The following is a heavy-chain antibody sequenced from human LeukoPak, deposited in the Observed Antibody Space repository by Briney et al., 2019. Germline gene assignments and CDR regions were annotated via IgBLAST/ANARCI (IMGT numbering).Heavy chain of an antibody. CDR1: GYTFTSYD. D-gene: IGHD3-22*01. CDR3: ARGVHYYDSSGYTILFDY. J-gene: IGHJ4*02. Sequence: ASVKVSCKASGYTFTSYDISWVRQATGQGLEWMGWMNPNSGNTGYAQKFQGRVTMTRNTSISTAYMELSSLRSEDTAVYYCARGVHYYDSSGYTILFDYWGQGTLVTVSS. V-gene: IGHV1-8*01. CDR2: MNPNSGNT.